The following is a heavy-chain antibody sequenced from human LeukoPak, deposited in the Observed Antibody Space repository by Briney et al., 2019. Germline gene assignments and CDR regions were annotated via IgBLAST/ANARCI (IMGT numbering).Heavy chain of an antibody. Sequence: GGSLRLSCAASGFTFSSYAMHWVRQAPGKGLEWVAVISYEGSNKYYADSVKGRFTISRDNSKNTLYLQMNSLRAEDTAVYYCARERGGGNTPIYDAFDIWGQGTMVTVSS. CDR3: ARERGGGNTPIYDAFDI. J-gene: IGHJ3*02. CDR2: ISYEGSNK. V-gene: IGHV3-30-3*01. CDR1: GFTFSSYA. D-gene: IGHD4-23*01.